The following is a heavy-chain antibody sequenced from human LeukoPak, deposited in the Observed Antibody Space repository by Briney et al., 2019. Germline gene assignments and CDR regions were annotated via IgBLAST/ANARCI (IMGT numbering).Heavy chain of an antibody. Sequence: GASVKVSCKASGYTFTGYYMHWVRQAPGQGLERMGRINPNSGGTNYAQKFQGRVTMTRDTSISTAYMELSRLRSDDTAVYYCARAILDYGGNTIVYYFDYWGQGTLVTVSS. CDR3: ARAILDYGGNTIVYYFDY. CDR2: INPNSGGT. V-gene: IGHV1-2*06. J-gene: IGHJ4*02. D-gene: IGHD4-23*01. CDR1: GYTFTGYY.